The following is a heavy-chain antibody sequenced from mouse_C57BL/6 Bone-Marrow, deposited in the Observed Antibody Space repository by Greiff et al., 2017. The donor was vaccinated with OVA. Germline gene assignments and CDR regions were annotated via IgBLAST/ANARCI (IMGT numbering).Heavy chain of an antibody. CDR2: ISDGGSYT. D-gene: IGHD4-1*01. CDR1: GFTFSSYA. Sequence: EVKLVESGGGLVKPGGSLKLSCAASGFTFSSYAMSWVRQTPEKRLEWVATISDGGSYTYYPDNVKGRFTISRDNAKNNLYLQMSHLKSEDTAMYYCARERWDLGYWGQGTTLTVSS. V-gene: IGHV5-4*01. J-gene: IGHJ2*01. CDR3: ARERWDLGY.